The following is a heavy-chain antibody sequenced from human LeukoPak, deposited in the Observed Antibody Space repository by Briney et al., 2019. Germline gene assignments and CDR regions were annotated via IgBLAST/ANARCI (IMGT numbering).Heavy chain of an antibody. V-gene: IGHV4-34*01. Sequence: SETLSLTCAVYGGSFSGYYWSWIRQPPGKGLEWIGEINHSGSTNYNPSLKSRVTISVDTSKNQFPLKLSSVTAADTAVYYCARRTGYSTSRLDYWGQGTLVTVSS. CDR1: GGSFSGYY. CDR2: INHSGST. D-gene: IGHD6-13*01. CDR3: ARRTGYSTSRLDY. J-gene: IGHJ4*02.